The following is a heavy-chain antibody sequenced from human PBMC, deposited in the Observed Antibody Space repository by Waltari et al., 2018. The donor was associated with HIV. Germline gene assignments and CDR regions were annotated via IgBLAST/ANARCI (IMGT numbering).Heavy chain of an antibody. V-gene: IGHV3-30*01. CDR1: GLTFSDYA. Sequence: QVQLVESGGGVVQPGGSLRLSCTASGLTFSDYAMHGVRQVPGKGRDWVAVLSSDGTEKYYGDSVKGRFTVSRDNSKNTLYLQMTSLTTDDTAMFYCARSASGNYYQDPADTWGQGTLVSVFS. CDR3: ARSASGNYYQDPADT. CDR2: LSSDGTEK. J-gene: IGHJ5*02. D-gene: IGHD3-10*01.